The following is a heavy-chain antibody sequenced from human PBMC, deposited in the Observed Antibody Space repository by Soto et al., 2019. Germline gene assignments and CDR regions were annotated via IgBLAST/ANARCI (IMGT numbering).Heavy chain of an antibody. Sequence: EVQLLESGGGLVQPGGSLRLSCAASGFTFSSYAMSWVRQAPEKGLEWVSAISGSGGSTYYADSVKGRFTISRDNSKNTLYLQMNSLRAEDTAVYYCAKDGAEWELPFDYWGQGTLVTVSS. CDR2: ISGSGGST. D-gene: IGHD1-26*01. CDR1: GFTFSSYA. CDR3: AKDGAEWELPFDY. J-gene: IGHJ4*02. V-gene: IGHV3-23*01.